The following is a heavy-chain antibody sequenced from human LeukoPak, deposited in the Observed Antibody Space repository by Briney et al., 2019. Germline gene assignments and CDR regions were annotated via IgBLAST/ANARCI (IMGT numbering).Heavy chain of an antibody. D-gene: IGHD5-24*01. Sequence: PSETLSLTCTVSGASISTYSWSRVRQPPGKGLEWIGYIYKSGSTKYNPSLKSRVTTSVDTSKSQFSLKLSSASAADTTVYYCATQPDGSRWHIFDFWGQGSLVTVSS. J-gene: IGHJ4*02. V-gene: IGHV4-59*01. CDR3: ATQPDGSRWHIFDF. CDR1: GASISTYS. CDR2: IYKSGST.